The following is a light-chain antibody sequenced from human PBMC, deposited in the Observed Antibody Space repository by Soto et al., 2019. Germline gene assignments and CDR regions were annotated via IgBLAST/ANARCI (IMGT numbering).Light chain of an antibody. J-gene: IGKJ4*01. V-gene: IGKV1D-12*01. CDR1: QDISSW. Sequence: DLQMTQSPSSVSASVGDRVIITCRASQDISSWLAWYQQKAGEAPKLLIFAASRLHSGVPSRFSGSASGTDFTLTITNLQPEDFATYYCQQADSFPLTFGGGTKVEIK. CDR2: AAS. CDR3: QQADSFPLT.